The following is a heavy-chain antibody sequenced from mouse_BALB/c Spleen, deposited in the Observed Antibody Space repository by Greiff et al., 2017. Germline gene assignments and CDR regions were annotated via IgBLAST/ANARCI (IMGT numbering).Heavy chain of an antibody. CDR3: TTMIPTGAMDD. CDR1: GYTFTSYW. CDR2: INPSNGRT. J-gene: IGHJ4*01. V-gene: IGHV1S81*02. D-gene: IGHD2-4*01. Sequence: VQLQQPGAELVRPWASVELSCKASGYTFTSYWMHWVKQRPGQGLEWIGEINPSNGRTYYNEKFKSKATLTVDKSSSTAYMQLSSLTSEDSAVYYCTTMIPTGAMDDWGQGTTVTVSS.